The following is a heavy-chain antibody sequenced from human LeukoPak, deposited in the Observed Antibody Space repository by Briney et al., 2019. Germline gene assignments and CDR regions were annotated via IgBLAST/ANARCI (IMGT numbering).Heavy chain of an antibody. J-gene: IGHJ4*02. CDR2: ISAYNGNT. Sequence: GASVKVSCKASGYTFTSYGISWVRQAPGQGLEWMGWISAYNGNTNYAQKLQGRVTMTTDTSTSTAYMELRSLRAEDTALYYCAKDRNSGNYYQTGDFHYWGQGILVTVSS. D-gene: IGHD1-26*01. V-gene: IGHV1-18*01. CDR3: AKDRNSGNYYQTGDFHY. CDR1: GYTFTSYG.